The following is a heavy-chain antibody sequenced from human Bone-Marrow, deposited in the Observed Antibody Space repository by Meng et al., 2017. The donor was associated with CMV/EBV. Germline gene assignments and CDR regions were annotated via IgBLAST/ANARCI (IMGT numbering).Heavy chain of an antibody. CDR1: GYTFTRYG. Sequence: ASVKVSCKASGYTFTRYGISWVRQAPGQGLEWMGWISAYNGKTNYAQKLHGRVTMTTDTSTSTAYMELRSLRSDDTAVYYCARDGGFWSCYYKTTFDYWGQGTLVTVSS. V-gene: IGHV1-18*01. D-gene: IGHD3-3*01. J-gene: IGHJ4*02. CDR2: ISAYNGKT. CDR3: ARDGGFWSCYYKTTFDY.